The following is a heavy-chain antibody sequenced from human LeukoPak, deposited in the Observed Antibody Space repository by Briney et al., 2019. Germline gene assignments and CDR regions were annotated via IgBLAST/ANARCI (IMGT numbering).Heavy chain of an antibody. D-gene: IGHD1-26*01. Sequence: GGSLRLSCLTSGFTFSTNALSWVRQAPGKGLEWISGISGSGASTYYADSVTGRFTISRDNSRNTLYLQMNSLRGDDTAVYYCAKDVGKWESPHFFDYWGQGTLVTVSS. CDR1: GFTFSTNA. CDR3: AKDVGKWESPHFFDY. J-gene: IGHJ4*02. V-gene: IGHV3-23*01. CDR2: ISGSGAST.